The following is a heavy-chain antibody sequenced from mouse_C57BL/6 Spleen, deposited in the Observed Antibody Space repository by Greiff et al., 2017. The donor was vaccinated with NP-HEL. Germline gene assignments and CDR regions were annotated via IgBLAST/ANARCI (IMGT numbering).Heavy chain of an antibody. CDR3: ARDYGSHYFDY. Sequence: QVHVKQPGAELVKPGASVKLSCKASGYTFTSYGMQWVKQRPGQGLEWIGEIDPSDSYTNYNQKFKGKATLTVDTSSSTAYMQLSSLTSEDSAVYYCARDYGSHYFDYWGQGTTLTVSS. CDR1: GYTFTSYG. J-gene: IGHJ2*01. V-gene: IGHV1-50*01. CDR2: IDPSDSYT. D-gene: IGHD1-1*01.